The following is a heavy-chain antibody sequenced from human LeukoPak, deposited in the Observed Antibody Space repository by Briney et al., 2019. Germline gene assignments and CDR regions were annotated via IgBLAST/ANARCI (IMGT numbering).Heavy chain of an antibody. CDR3: ARPYYCYGMDV. CDR2: ISSSSSYI. CDR1: AFNFHLYS. J-gene: IGHJ6*02. Sequence: GGSLRLSCAASAFNFHLYSMSWVRQAPGKGLEWVSSISSSSSYIYYADSVKGRFTISRDNAKNSLYLQMNSLRAEDTAVYYCARPYYCYGMDVWGQGTTVTVSS. V-gene: IGHV3-21*01.